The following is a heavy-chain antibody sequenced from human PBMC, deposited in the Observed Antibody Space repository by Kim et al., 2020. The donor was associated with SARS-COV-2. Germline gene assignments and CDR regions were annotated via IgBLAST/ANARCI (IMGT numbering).Heavy chain of an antibody. J-gene: IGHJ4*02. CDR3: ARFGSGSYSVWDDY. D-gene: IGHD3-10*01. Sequence: NPHLKSRVTISVDTSKNQFSLKLSSVTAADTAVYYCARFGSGSYSVWDDYWGQGTLVTVSS. V-gene: IGHV4-39*07.